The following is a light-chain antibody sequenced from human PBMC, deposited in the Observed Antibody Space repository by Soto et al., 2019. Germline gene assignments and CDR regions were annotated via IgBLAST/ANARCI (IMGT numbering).Light chain of an antibody. CDR3: HQRQSWPRT. CDR1: QAVNTR. V-gene: IGKV3-11*01. CDR2: LAS. Sequence: EIVLTQSPATLSSFPVDRVTLSFSAIQAVNTRLAWYQHKPGQAPRLLIYLASNRAAGVPARFSGSGSGTDFTLTISDVEPEDFAVYYCHQRQSWPRTFGQGTKVDIK. J-gene: IGKJ1*01.